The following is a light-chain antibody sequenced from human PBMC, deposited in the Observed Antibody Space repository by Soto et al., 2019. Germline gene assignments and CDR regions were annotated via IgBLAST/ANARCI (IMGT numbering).Light chain of an antibody. J-gene: IGKJ4*01. CDR3: QQRTSCPLT. CDR2: DAS. V-gene: IGKV3-11*01. Sequence: EIVLTQSPVTLSLSPGERATLSCRASQSVTTFLAWYQQKPGQAPRLLIYDASKRATGIPARFSGSGSGTDFTLTTSSLEPEDFAVYYCQQRTSCPLTFGGGTKVEIK. CDR1: QSVTTF.